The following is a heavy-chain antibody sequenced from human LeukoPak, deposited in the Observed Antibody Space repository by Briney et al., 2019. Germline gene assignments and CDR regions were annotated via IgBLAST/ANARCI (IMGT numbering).Heavy chain of an antibody. D-gene: IGHD1-26*01. CDR2: ISSTSTTI. Sequence: GGSLRLSCAASGFTFSSYEMNWVRQTPGKGLEWISYISSTSTTIYDADSVKGRFTISRDNAKNSLFLQMNSLRAEDTAVYYCASKNEWELRDYWGQGTLVTVSS. CDR3: ASKNEWELRDY. J-gene: IGHJ4*02. V-gene: IGHV3-48*03. CDR1: GFTFSSYE.